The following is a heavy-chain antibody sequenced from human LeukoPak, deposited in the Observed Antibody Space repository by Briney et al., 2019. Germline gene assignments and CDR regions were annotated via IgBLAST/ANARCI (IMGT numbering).Heavy chain of an antibody. Sequence: GGSLRLSCAASGFTFSSYGMHWVRQAPGKGLEWVAFIQYDGSNKYYADSVEGQFTISRDNSKNTLSLQMNSLRAEDTAVYYCAKDRNSVAGTRGLDYWGQGTLVTVSS. J-gene: IGHJ4*02. CDR3: AKDRNSVAGTRGLDY. V-gene: IGHV3-30*02. CDR2: IQYDGSNK. CDR1: GFTFSSYG. D-gene: IGHD6-19*01.